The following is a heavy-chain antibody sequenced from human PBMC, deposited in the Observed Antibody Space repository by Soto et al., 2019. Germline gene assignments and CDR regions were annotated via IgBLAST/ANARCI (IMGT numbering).Heavy chain of an antibody. Sequence: PSETLSLTCTVSGGSISGGAYYWSWIRQHPGKGLEWIGNIFYTGSTFYNPSLKSRVTISADTSRNHFSLKLSSVTAADTAVYYCGAAPNDYYFDFWGQGALVTVSS. J-gene: IGHJ4*02. CDR3: GAAPNDYYFDF. V-gene: IGHV4-30-4*02. CDR2: IFYTGST. CDR1: GGSISGGAYY. D-gene: IGHD2-21*02.